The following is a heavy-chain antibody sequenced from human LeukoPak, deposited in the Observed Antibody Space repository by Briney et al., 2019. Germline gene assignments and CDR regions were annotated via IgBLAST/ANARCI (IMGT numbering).Heavy chain of an antibody. Sequence: SETLSLTCAVYGGSFSPYYWSWIRQSPDKGLEWIGEINHSRSTNYNPSLKSRVTISVDTSKNQFSLQLTSVTAADTAVYYCASTHYYDSDWFDPWGQGTLVTVSS. CDR1: GGSFSPYY. J-gene: IGHJ5*02. D-gene: IGHD3-10*01. V-gene: IGHV4-34*01. CDR2: INHSRST. CDR3: ASTHYYDSDWFDP.